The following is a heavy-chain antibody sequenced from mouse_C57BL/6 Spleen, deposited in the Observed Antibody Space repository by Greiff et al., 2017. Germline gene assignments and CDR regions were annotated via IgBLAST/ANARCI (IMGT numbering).Heavy chain of an antibody. CDR2: IDPSDSYT. Sequence: QVQLQQPGAELVMPGASVKLSCKASGYTFTSYWMHWVKQRPGQGLEWIGEIDPSDSYTNYNQKFKGKSTLTVDKSSSTAYMQLSSLTSEDSAVYYCARRDSSGYLAWFAYWGQGTLVTVSA. CDR3: ARRDSSGYLAWFAY. J-gene: IGHJ3*01. V-gene: IGHV1-69*01. CDR1: GYTFTSYW. D-gene: IGHD3-2*02.